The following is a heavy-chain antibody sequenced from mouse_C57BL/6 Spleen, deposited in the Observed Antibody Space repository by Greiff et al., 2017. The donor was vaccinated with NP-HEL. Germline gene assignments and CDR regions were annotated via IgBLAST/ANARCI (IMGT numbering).Heavy chain of an antibody. V-gene: IGHV1-64*01. D-gene: IGHD2-3*01. Sequence: QVQLQQPGAELVKPGASVKLSCKASGYTFTSYWMHWVKQRPGQGLEWIGMIHPNSGRTNYNEKFKSKATLTVDKSSSTAYMQLSSLTSEDAAVYYCADGYRYYFDYWGQGTTLTVSS. CDR2: IHPNSGRT. J-gene: IGHJ2*01. CDR1: GYTFTSYW. CDR3: ADGYRYYFDY.